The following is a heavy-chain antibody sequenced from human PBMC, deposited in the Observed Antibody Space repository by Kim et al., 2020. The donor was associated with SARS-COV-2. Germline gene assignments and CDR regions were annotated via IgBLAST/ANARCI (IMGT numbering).Heavy chain of an antibody. J-gene: IGHJ4*02. D-gene: IGHD6-19*01. Sequence: VKGRFTISRDNSKNTLYLQMNSLRAEDTAVYYCARGGDPEAGTGWGYFDYWGQGTLVTVSS. V-gene: IGHV3-66*01. CDR3: ARGGDPEAGTGWGYFDY.